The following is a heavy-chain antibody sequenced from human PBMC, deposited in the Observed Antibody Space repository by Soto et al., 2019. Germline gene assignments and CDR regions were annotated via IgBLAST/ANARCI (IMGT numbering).Heavy chain of an antibody. J-gene: IGHJ6*02. D-gene: IGHD3-9*01. V-gene: IGHV3-21*01. CDR3: ARVGTLTVPV. CDR1: GFTFSSYS. CDR2: ISSSSSYI. Sequence: EVQLVESGGGLVKPGGSLRLSCAASGFTFSSYSMNWVRQAPGKGLEWVSSISSSSSYIYYADSVKGRFTISRDNAKNSLYLQMNSLRAEDKAVYYCARVGTLTVPVWGQGTTVTVSS.